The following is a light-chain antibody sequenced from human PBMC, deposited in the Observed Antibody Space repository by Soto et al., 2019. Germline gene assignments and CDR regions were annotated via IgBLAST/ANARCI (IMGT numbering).Light chain of an antibody. CDR1: QSVSSN. V-gene: IGKV3-15*01. J-gene: IGKJ2*01. CDR2: GAS. CDR3: QHRGT. Sequence: EIVMTQSPATLSVSPGERATLSCRASQSVSSNLAWYQQKPGQAPRLLIYGASTRATGIPARFRGSGSGTEFTLTISSLQSEDFAVYYCQHRGTFGQGTKLEIK.